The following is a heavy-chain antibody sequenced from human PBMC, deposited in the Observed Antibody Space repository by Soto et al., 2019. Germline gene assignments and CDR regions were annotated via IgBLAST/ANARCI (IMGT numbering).Heavy chain of an antibody. D-gene: IGHD3-10*01. CDR2: ISGSGGST. V-gene: IGHV3-23*01. CDR1: GFTFSSYA. CDR3: AKLRDGSGSYQNPQDAFDI. J-gene: IGHJ3*02. Sequence: GGSLRLSCAASGFTFSSYAMSWVRQAPGKGLEWVSAISGSGGSTYYADSVKGRFTISRDNSKNTLYLQMNSLRAEDTAVYYCAKLRDGSGSYQNPQDAFDIWGQGTMVTVSS.